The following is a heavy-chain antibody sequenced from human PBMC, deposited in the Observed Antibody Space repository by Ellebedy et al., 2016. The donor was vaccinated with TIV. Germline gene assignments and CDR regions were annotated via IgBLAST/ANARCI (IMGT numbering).Heavy chain of an antibody. CDR1: GFTFSSYA. J-gene: IGHJ5*02. D-gene: IGHD1-26*01. CDR3: VRENSGRTGLPWFDP. Sequence: GGSLRLXXTASGFTFSSYAMHWVRQAPGKGLEWMTVIAYDAAHIYYAESVKGRFTIPRDNSKNTLYLEMSSLRVDDTAIYYCVRENSGRTGLPWFDPWGQGTRVTVSS. V-gene: IGHV3-30-3*01. CDR2: IAYDAAHI.